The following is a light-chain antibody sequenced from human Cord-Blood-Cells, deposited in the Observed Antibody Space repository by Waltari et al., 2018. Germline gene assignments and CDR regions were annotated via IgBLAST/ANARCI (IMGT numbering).Light chain of an antibody. CDR2: AAS. J-gene: IGKJ2*01. V-gene: IGKV1-39*01. CDR1: QSISSY. CDR3: QQSYSTHT. Sequence: DIQMTQSPSSLSASVGDRVTITCRASQSISSYLNWYQQKPGKAPKLVIYAASSLQSGVPSRFSGSGSGTDFTLTISSLQPEDFATYYCQQSYSTHTFGQGTKLEIK.